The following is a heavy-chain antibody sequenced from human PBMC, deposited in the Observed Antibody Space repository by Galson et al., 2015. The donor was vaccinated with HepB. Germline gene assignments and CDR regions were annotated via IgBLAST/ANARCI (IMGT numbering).Heavy chain of an antibody. CDR3: ARQPGDPYYYYYMDV. D-gene: IGHD3-10*01. J-gene: IGHJ6*03. Sequence: ETLSLTCTVSGGSISSYYWSWIRQPPWKGLEWIGYIYYSGSTNYNPSLKSRVTISVDTSKNQFSLKLSSVTAADTAVYYCARQPGDPYYYYYMDVWGKGTTVTVSS. CDR1: GGSISSYY. V-gene: IGHV4-59*01. CDR2: IYYSGST.